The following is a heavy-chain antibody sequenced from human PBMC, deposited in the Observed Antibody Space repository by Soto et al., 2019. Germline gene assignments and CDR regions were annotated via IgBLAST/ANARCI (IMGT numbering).Heavy chain of an antibody. CDR2: IIPILGIA. CDR3: ARDSSHRGFDP. V-gene: IGHV1-69*08. CDR1: GGTFSSFT. Sequence: QVQLVQSGAEVKKPGSSVKVSCKASGGTFSSFTISWVRQAHGQGLEWMGRIIPILGIANYAQKFQGRVTITADKSTSTAYMELSSLRSEDTAVYYCARDSSHRGFDPWGQGTLVTVSS. J-gene: IGHJ5*02.